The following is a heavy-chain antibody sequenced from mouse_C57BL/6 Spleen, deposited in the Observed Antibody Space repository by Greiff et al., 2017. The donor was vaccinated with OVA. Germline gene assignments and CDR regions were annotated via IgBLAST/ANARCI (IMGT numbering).Heavy chain of an antibody. V-gene: IGHV1-50*01. Sequence: LQQPGAELVKPGASVKLSCKASGYTFTSYWMQWVKQRPGQGLEWIGEIDPSDSYTNYNQKFKGKATLTVDTSSSTAYMQLSSLTSEDSAVYYCARGGITTVVDYWYFDVWGTGTTVTVSS. D-gene: IGHD1-1*01. J-gene: IGHJ1*03. CDR1: GYTFTSYW. CDR2: IDPSDSYT. CDR3: ARGGITTVVDYWYFDV.